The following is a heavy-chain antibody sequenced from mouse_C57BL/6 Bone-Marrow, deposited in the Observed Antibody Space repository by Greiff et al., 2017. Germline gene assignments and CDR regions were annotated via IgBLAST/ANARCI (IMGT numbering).Heavy chain of an antibody. Sequence: QVQLQQSGAELMKPGASVKLSCKATGYTFTGYWIEWVKQRPGHGLEWIGEILPGSGSTNYNEKFKGTATFTAAPSSNPAYMPLRRLTTADSASYYCASRGYWGQGTTLTVSS. CDR1: GYTFTGYW. V-gene: IGHV1-9*01. CDR3: ASRGY. J-gene: IGHJ2*01. D-gene: IGHD3-1*01. CDR2: ILPGSGST.